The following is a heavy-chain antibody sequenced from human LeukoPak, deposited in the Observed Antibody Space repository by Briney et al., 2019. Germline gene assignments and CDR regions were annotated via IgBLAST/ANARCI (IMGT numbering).Heavy chain of an antibody. D-gene: IGHD6-19*01. V-gene: IGHV1-8*01. CDR3: ARSGWSPDYYYYYMDV. J-gene: IGHJ6*03. CDR1: GYTFTSYD. CDR2: MNPNSGNT. Sequence: ASVKVSCKASGYTFTSYDINWVPQATGQGLEWMGWMNPNSGNTGYAQKFQGRVTMTRNTSISTAYMELSSLRSEDTAVYYCARSGWSPDYYYYYMDVWGKGTTVTVSS.